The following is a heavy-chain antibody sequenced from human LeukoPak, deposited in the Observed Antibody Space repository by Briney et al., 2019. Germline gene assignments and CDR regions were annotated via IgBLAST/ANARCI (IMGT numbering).Heavy chain of an antibody. CDR3: ARGVPYDSWSGPHYSDY. D-gene: IGHD3-3*01. V-gene: IGHV3-23*01. CDR1: GFTFSSYA. Sequence: GGSLRLSCAASGFTFSSYAMSWVRQAPGKGLEWVSAISGSGGSTYYADSVKGRFTISRDNSKNTLYLQMNSLRAEDTAVYYCARGVPYDSWSGPHYSDYWGQGTLVTVSS. CDR2: ISGSGGST. J-gene: IGHJ4*02.